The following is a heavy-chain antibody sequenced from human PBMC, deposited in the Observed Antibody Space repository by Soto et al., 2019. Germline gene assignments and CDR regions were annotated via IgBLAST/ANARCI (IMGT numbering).Heavy chain of an antibody. V-gene: IGHV4-39*01. CDR3: ARLRGYCSGGSCYHCDC. D-gene: IGHD2-15*01. Sequence: SETLSLTCTVSGGSISSSSYYWGWIRQTPGKGLEWIGSIYYSGTTNYNPSLKSRVSISVDTSKNQFSLRLSSVTAVDTAIYYCARLRGYCSGGSCYHCDCWGQGTLVTVS. J-gene: IGHJ4*02. CDR2: IYYSGTT. CDR1: GGSISSSSYY.